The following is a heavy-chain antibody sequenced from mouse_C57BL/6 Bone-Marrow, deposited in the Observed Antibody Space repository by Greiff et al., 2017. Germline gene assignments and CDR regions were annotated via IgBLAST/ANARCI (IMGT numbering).Heavy chain of an antibody. D-gene: IGHD2-3*01. CDR1: GFNIKDDY. Sequence: VQLQQSGAELVRPGASVKLSCTASGFNIKDDYMHWVKQRPEQGLEWIGWIDPENGDTEYASKFQGKATITADTSSHTAYLQLSSLTSEDTAVYYCTTPTYDGYWGQGTTLTVSS. J-gene: IGHJ2*01. V-gene: IGHV14-4*01. CDR2: IDPENGDT. CDR3: TTPTYDGY.